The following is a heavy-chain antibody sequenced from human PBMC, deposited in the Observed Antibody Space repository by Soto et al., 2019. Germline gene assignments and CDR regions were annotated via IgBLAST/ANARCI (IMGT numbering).Heavy chain of an antibody. CDR1: GGSFSGYY. CDR3: ARVKSYHKDIVVVPAATRYYYYMDV. J-gene: IGHJ6*03. CDR2: INHSGST. V-gene: IGHV4-34*01. D-gene: IGHD2-2*01. Sequence: SETLSLTCAVYGGSFSGYYWSWIRQPPGKGLEWIGEINHSGSTNYNPSLKSRVTISVDRSKNQFSLKLSSVTAADTAVYYCARVKSYHKDIVVVPAATRYYYYMDVWGKGTTVTVSS.